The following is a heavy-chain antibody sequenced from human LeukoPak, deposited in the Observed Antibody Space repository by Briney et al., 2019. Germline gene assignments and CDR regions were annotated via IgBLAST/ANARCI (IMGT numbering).Heavy chain of an antibody. CDR2: IYYSGST. D-gene: IGHD5-24*01. Sequence: SETLSLTCTVSGGSISSSSYYWGWIRQPPGKGLEWIGSIYYSGSTYYNPALKSRVTISVDTSKNQFFLKLSSVTAADTAVYYCAREMATITWYYYYYMDVWGKGTTVTVSS. J-gene: IGHJ6*03. CDR1: GGSISSSSYY. CDR3: AREMATITWYYYYYMDV. V-gene: IGHV4-39*07.